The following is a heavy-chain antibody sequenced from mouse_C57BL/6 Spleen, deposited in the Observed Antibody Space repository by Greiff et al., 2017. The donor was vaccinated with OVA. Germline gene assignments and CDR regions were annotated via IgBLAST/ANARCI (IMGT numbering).Heavy chain of an antibody. D-gene: IGHD4-1*01. V-gene: IGHV2-2*01. CDR1: GFSLTSYG. J-gene: IGHJ3*01. Sequence: VQLKESGPGLVQPSQSLSITCTVSGFSLTSYGVHWVRQSPGKGLEWLGVIWSGGSTDYNAAFISRLSISKDNSKSQVFFKMNSLQADDTAIYYCARMGTGTEFAYWGQGTLVTVSA. CDR2: IWSGGST. CDR3: ARMGTGTEFAY.